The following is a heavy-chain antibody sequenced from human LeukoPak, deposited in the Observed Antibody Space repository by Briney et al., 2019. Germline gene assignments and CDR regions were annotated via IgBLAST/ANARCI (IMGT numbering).Heavy chain of an antibody. CDR2: IYPGDSDT. Sequence: GESLKISCKASAYSFTTYWIGWVRQMPGKGLEWIGIIYPGDSDTRYSPSFQGHVTISVDNSISTAHLQWSSLKASDTGIYYCARRAVSGTYSNSYPFDYWAQGTLVTVSS. V-gene: IGHV5-51*01. CDR3: ARRAVSGTYSNSYPFDY. CDR1: AYSFTTYW. D-gene: IGHD1-26*01. J-gene: IGHJ4*02.